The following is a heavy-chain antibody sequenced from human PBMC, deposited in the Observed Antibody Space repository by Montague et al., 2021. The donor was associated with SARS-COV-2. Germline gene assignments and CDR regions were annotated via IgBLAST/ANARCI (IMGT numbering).Heavy chain of an antibody. J-gene: IGHJ4*02. CDR1: GGSFNFYY. CDR2: INHRGST. V-gene: IGHV4-34*01. Sequence: SETLSLTCGVAGGSFNFYYWSWIRQRPGKGLELIGEINHRGSTNNNPSLTIRVTVSIETSKNQFSLKLSYVTAADTAVSYCARGQEVDAINGDLNYWGQGTLVTVSS. CDR3: ARGQEVDAINGDLNY. D-gene: IGHD2-15*01.